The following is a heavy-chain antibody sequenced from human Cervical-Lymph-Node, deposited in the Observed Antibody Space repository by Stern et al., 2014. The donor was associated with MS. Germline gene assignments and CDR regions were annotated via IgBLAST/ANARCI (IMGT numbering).Heavy chain of an antibody. CDR3: VLPSKVTTAAFDV. Sequence: QLVQSGAEVKKPGSSVNVSCKASGCTFTSFSINWVRQVPGQSLEWMGGIIPIFDTPNLAQKFQGRVTITADSSTNTVYMALNSLRSDDTAVYYCVLPSKVTTAAFDVWGRGTMVTVSS. V-gene: IGHV1-69*06. J-gene: IGHJ3*01. CDR1: GCTFTSFS. CDR2: IIPIFDTP. D-gene: IGHD4-17*01.